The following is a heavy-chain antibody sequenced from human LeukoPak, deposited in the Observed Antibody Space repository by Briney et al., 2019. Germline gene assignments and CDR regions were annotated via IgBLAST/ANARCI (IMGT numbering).Heavy chain of an antibody. Sequence: TPSETLSLTCTVSGGSISGSSYYWGWIRQPPGKGLEWIGSIYYSGSTYYNPSLKSRVTISVDTSKNQFSLKLSSVTAADTAVYYCARPHPQWELALGDAFDIWGQGTMVTVSS. D-gene: IGHD1-26*01. CDR1: GGSISGSSYY. V-gene: IGHV4-39*01. CDR3: ARPHPQWELALGDAFDI. CDR2: IYYSGST. J-gene: IGHJ3*02.